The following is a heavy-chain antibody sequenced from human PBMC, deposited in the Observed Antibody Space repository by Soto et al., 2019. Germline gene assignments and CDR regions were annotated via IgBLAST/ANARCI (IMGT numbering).Heavy chain of an antibody. D-gene: IGHD3-22*01. V-gene: IGHV4-59*08. CDR2: IYYSGTT. J-gene: IGHJ4*02. CDR3: ARLYYDTSDYYYFDY. CDR1: GGSITSYY. Sequence: SETLSLTCTVSGGSITSYYWSWIRQPPGKGLEWIGYIYYSGTTNYNPSLKSRLTISVDPSKKQLSLKLSSVTAADTAVYYCARLYYDTSDYYYFDYWGQGALVTVSS.